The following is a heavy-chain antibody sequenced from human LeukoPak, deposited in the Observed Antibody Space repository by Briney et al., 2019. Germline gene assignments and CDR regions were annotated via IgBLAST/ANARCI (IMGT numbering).Heavy chain of an antibody. CDR2: IIPIFGTA. J-gene: IGHJ4*02. D-gene: IGHD2-21*01. CDR3: WGGGWKKPFDY. V-gene: IGHV1-69*13. CDR1: GGTFSSYA. Sequence: ASVKVSCKASGGTFSSYAISWVRQAPGQGLEWMGGIIPIFGTANYAQKFQGRLTITADESTSTAYMELSSLRSEDTAVYYCWGGGWKKPFDYWGQGTLVTVSS.